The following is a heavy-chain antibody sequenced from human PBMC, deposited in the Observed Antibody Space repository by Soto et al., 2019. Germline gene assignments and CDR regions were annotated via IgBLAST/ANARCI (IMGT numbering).Heavy chain of an antibody. J-gene: IGHJ5*02. CDR3: ARRTGYCSGGSCYGSWFDP. V-gene: IGHV3-7*03. CDR1: GFTFSSYW. D-gene: IGHD2-15*01. Sequence: ESGGGLVQPGGSLRLSCAASGFTFSSYWMSWVRQAPGKGLEWVANIKQDGSEKYYVDSVKGRFTISRDNAKNSLYLQMNSLRAEDTAVYYCARRTGYCSGGSCYGSWFDPWGQGTLVTVSS. CDR2: IKQDGSEK.